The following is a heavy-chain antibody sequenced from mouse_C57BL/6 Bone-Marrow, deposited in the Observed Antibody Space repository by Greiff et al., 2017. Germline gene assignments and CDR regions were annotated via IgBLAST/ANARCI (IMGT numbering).Heavy chain of an antibody. D-gene: IGHD1-1*01. CDR3: TTFITTVVADY. J-gene: IGHJ2*01. CDR2: IDPENGDT. V-gene: IGHV14-4*01. CDR1: GFNIKDDY. Sequence: DVKLQESGAELVRPGASVKLSCTASGFNIKDDYMHWVKQRPEQGLEWIGWIDPENGDTEYASKFQGKATITADTSSNTAYLQLSSLTSEDTAVYYCTTFITTVVADYWGQGTTLTVSS.